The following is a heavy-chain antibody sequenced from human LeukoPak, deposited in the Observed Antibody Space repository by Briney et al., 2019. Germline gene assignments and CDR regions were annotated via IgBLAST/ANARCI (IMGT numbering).Heavy chain of an antibody. D-gene: IGHD2-2*01. CDR1: GGSISSSSYY. CDR2: IYYSGST. J-gene: IGHJ4*02. Sequence: SETLSLTCTVSGGSISSSSYYWGWIRQPPGKGLEWIGSIYYSGSTYYNPSLKSRVTISVDTSKNQFSLKLSSVTAADTAVYYRARIYCSSTSCYARGRLPDYWGQGTLVTVSS. V-gene: IGHV4-39*01. CDR3: ARIYCSSTSCYARGRLPDY.